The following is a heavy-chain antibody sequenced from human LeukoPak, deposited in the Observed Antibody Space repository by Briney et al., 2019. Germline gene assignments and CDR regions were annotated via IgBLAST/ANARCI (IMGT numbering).Heavy chain of an antibody. CDR1: GYTFTDYY. V-gene: IGHV1-2*02. CDR2: INPNDGDT. CDR3: ARANLLYCSSSTCLFDY. J-gene: IGHJ4*02. D-gene: IGHD2-2*01. Sequence: ASVKVSCKASGYTFTDYYMHWVRQAPGQGFEWMGWINPNDGDTNYAQKFQGRVTMTRDTSISTAHMEVSRLRSDDTAVYYCARANLLYCSSSTCLFDYWGQGTLVTVSS.